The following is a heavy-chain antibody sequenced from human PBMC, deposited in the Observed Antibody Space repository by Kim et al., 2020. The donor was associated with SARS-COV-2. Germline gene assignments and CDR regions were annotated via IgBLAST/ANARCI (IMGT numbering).Heavy chain of an antibody. Sequence: SETLSLTCTVSGDSITSNTYYWGWIRQPPGKGLEWIGSISHSGRTYYNPSLTSRVTISLDTSMNHFSLNLGSVTAADTAVYYCARRALTYCDDWF. CDR1: GDSITSNTYY. J-gene: IGHJ5*01. CDR2: ISHSGRT. CDR3: ARRALTYCDDWF. V-gene: IGHV4-39*02. D-gene: IGHD4-17*01.